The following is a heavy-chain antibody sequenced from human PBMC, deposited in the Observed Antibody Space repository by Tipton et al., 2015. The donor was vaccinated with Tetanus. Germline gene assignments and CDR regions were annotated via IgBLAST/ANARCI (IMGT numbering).Heavy chain of an antibody. CDR3: AREPAATGTSLFDY. J-gene: IGHJ4*02. CDR2: VSYSGRT. Sequence: TLSLTCTVSGASVRAGDYSWNWIRQPPGKGLEWLAYVSYSGRTHSNYLLKSRITVSQDASKNHFSLRLTSVTAADTAVYYCAREPAATGTSLFDYWGQGALVTVSS. CDR1: GASVRAGDYS. D-gene: IGHD6-13*01. V-gene: IGHV4-61*03.